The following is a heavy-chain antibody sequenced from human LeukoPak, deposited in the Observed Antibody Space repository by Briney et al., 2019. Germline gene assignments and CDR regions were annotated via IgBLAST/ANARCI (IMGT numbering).Heavy chain of an antibody. Sequence: PGGSLRLSCAASGFTFSSYDIHWVRQATGKGLEWVSGIGTAGEIYYPGSVKGRFTISRENAKNSLYLQMNSLRAEDTAVYYCARDQSPYYDSSGYHPGYFQHWGQGTLVTVSS. J-gene: IGHJ1*01. V-gene: IGHV3-13*01. CDR2: IGTAGEI. CDR3: ARDQSPYYDSSGYHPGYFQH. D-gene: IGHD3-22*01. CDR1: GFTFSSYD.